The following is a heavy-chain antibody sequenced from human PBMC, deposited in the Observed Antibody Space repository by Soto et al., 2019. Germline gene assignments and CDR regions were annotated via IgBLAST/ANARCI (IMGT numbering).Heavy chain of an antibody. CDR3: ARERGGYYYDSSGHYGMDV. J-gene: IGHJ6*02. V-gene: IGHV3-74*01. Sequence: GSLRLSCSASGFTFSIYCMHWVRRAPGKGLVWVSRINSDGSSTSYADSVKGRFTISRDNAKNTLYLQMNSLRAEDTAVYYCARERGGYYYDSSGHYGMDVWGQGTTVTVSS. CDR1: GFTFSIYC. D-gene: IGHD3-22*01. CDR2: INSDGSST.